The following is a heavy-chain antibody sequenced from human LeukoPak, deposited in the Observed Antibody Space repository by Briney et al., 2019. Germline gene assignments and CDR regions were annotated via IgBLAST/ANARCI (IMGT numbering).Heavy chain of an antibody. CDR2: TYYRSKWYN. CDR1: GDSVSSNSAA. V-gene: IGHV6-1*01. J-gene: IGHJ4*02. Sequence: SQTLSLTCSISGDSVSSNSAAWNWIRQSPSRGLEWLGRTYYRSKWYNDYAVSLKSRITINPDTSKNQFSLQLNSVTPEDTAVYYCARRTGTTKAFDYWGQGTLVTVSS. CDR3: ARRTGTTKAFDY. D-gene: IGHD1-7*01.